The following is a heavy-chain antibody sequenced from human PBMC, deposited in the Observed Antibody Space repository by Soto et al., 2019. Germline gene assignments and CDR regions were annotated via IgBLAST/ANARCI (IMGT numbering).Heavy chain of an antibody. CDR2: INHSGST. CDR1: GGSFSGYY. V-gene: IGHV4-34*01. D-gene: IGHD3-16*01. J-gene: IGHJ3*02. Sequence: SETLSLTCAVYGGSFSGYYWSWIRQPPGKGLEWIGEINHSGSTNYNPSLKSRVTISVDTSKNQFSLKLSSVTAADTAVHYCARGNLGLHFPSDIWGQGTMVTVSS. CDR3: ARGNLGLHFPSDI.